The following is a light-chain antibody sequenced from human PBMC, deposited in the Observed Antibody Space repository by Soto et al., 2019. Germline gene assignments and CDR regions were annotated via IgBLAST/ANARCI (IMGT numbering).Light chain of an antibody. CDR1: QSISSW. J-gene: IGKJ2*01. CDR2: DAS. Sequence: DIQMTQSPSPLSASVGDRVTITCRPSQSISSWWARYQQKPGKAHKLLIYDASSLDSGVPSRFSGSGSGTEFTLTISSLQPDDFATYYCQQYNSYAPYTFGQGTKLEIK. CDR3: QQYNSYAPYT. V-gene: IGKV1-5*01.